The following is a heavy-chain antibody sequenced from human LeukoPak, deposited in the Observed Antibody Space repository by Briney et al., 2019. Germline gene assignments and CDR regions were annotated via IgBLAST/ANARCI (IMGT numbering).Heavy chain of an antibody. V-gene: IGHV3-7*01. CDR2: IKQDGSEK. Sequence: PGGSLRLSCAASGFTFSSYWMSWVRQAPGKGLEWVANIKQDGSEKYYVDSVKGRFTISRDNAKNSLYLQMNSLRAEDTAVYYCARKGYSYLVYYFDYWGQGTLVTVSS. CDR1: GFTFSSYW. D-gene: IGHD5-18*01. J-gene: IGHJ4*02. CDR3: ARKGYSYLVYYFDY.